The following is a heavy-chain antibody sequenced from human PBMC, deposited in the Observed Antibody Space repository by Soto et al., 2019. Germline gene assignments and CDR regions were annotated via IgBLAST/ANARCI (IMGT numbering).Heavy chain of an antibody. D-gene: IGHD2-2*01. Sequence: EVQLLDSGGGLVQPGGSLRLSCTASGFIFSSFAFYWVRHAPGKGLECVAAISVRSNTYYADSVKGRFTTSRDNSQSTVYLQMSSLGPGDTAMYYCAKRGDTSTVKWAYFDSWGQGYLVTVSS. CDR3: AKRGDTSTVKWAYFDS. CDR2: ISVRSNT. CDR1: GFIFSSFA. V-gene: IGHV3-23*01. J-gene: IGHJ4*02.